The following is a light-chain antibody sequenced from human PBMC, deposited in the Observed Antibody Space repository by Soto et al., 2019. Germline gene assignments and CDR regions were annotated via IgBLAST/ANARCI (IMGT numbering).Light chain of an antibody. V-gene: IGLV2-14*01. CDR3: NSYTSSSTYV. CDR1: TSDVGRYNY. J-gene: IGLJ1*01. Sequence: QSALTQPASVSGSPGQSITISCTGTTSDVGRYNYVSWYQQHPGKAPKLIIYDVSNLPSGVSNRFSGSKSGNTASLTISGLQAEDEADYYCNSYTSSSTYVFGTGTKVTVL. CDR2: DVS.